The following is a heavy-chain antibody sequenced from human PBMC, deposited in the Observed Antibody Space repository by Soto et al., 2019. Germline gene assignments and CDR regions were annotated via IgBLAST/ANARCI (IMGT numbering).Heavy chain of an antibody. Sequence: EVQLVESGGGLVTPGGSLRLSCAASGFTFSSYSMNWVRQAPGKGLEWVSSISSSGSYIYYADSVKGRFTISRDNARNSLYLQMNSLRAEGTAVYYCARGGRTYYFDYWGQGTLVTVSS. CDR1: GFTFSSYS. J-gene: IGHJ4*02. CDR2: ISSSGSYI. CDR3: ARGGRTYYFDY. V-gene: IGHV3-21*01.